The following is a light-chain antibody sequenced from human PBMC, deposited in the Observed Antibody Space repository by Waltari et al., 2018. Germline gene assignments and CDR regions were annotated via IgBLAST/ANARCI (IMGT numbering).Light chain of an antibody. J-gene: IGLJ2*01. CDR2: GNS. CDR1: SSNTGAGYA. V-gene: IGLV1-40*01. Sequence: QSVLTQPPSASGSPGHRVTISCTGISSNTGAGYAVHWYQQLPGTAPKLLIYGNSNRPSGVPDRFSGSKSGTSASLAITGLQAEDEADYYCQSYDSSLSGSVFGGGTKLTVL. CDR3: QSYDSSLSGSV.